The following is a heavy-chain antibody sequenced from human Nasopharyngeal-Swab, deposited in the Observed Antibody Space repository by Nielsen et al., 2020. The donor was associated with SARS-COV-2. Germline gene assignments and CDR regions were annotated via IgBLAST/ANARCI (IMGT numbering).Heavy chain of an antibody. CDR3: ARAGITMVRAFDY. J-gene: IGHJ4*02. D-gene: IGHD3-10*01. Sequence: VRQAPGKGLEWVSSISSSSSYIYYADSVKGRFTISRDNAKNSLYLQMNRLRAEDTAVYYCARAGITMVRAFDYWGQGTLVTVSS. V-gene: IGHV3-21*01. CDR2: ISSSSSYI.